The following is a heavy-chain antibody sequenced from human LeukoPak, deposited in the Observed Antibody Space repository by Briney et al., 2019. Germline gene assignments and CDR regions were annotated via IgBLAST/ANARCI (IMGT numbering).Heavy chain of an antibody. CDR1: GGSFSGYY. D-gene: IGHD6-19*01. J-gene: IGHJ6*02. CDR3: ARAGYSSGWYSTYYYGMDV. CDR2: INHSGST. V-gene: IGHV4-34*01. Sequence: SETLSLTCAVYGGSFSGYYWSWIRQPPGKGLERIGEINHSGSTNYNPPLKSRVTISVDTSKNQFSLKLSSVTAADTAVYYCARAGYSSGWYSTYYYGMDVWGQGTTVTVSS.